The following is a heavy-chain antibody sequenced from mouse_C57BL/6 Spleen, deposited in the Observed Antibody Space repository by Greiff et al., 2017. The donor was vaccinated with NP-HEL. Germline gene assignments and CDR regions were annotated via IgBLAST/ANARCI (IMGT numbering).Heavy chain of an antibody. J-gene: IGHJ4*01. CDR3: AGFITTVVAPYAMDY. Sequence: EVKLMESGAELVRPGSSVKMSCKTSGYTFTSYGINWVKQRPGQGLEWIGYIYIGNGYTEYNEKFKGKATLTSDTSSSTAYMQLSSLTSEDSAIYFCAGFITTVVAPYAMDYWGQGTSVTVSS. V-gene: IGHV1-58*01. CDR1: GYTFTSYG. D-gene: IGHD1-1*01. CDR2: IYIGNGYT.